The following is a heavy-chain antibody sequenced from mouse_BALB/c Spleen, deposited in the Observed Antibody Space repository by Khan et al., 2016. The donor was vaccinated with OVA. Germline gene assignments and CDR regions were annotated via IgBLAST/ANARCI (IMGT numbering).Heavy chain of an antibody. CDR2: INPYNDGT. J-gene: IGHJ4*01. Sequence: VQLKQSGPELVKPGASVKMSCKASGYTFTSYVMHWVKQKPGQGLEWIGYINPYNDGTKYTEKFKGKATLTSDKSSGTSCMELSSLTSEDSAVYFCARSTYYGNPYAMDYWGQGTSVTVAS. V-gene: IGHV1S136*01. D-gene: IGHD2-10*01. CDR1: GYTFTSYV. CDR3: ARSTYYGNPYAMDY.